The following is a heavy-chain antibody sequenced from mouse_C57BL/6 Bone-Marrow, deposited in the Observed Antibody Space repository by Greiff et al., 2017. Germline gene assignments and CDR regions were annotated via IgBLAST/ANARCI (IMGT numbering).Heavy chain of an antibody. Sequence: QVQLQQPGAELVKPGASVKMSCKASGYAFTSYWITWVKQRPGQGLEWIGDIYPGSGSTNYNDKFKSKATLTVDTSSSTAYMQLSSLTSEDSAVYYCARVNNGNFFDYWGQGTPLTVSS. V-gene: IGHV1-55*01. J-gene: IGHJ2*01. D-gene: IGHD2-1*01. CDR2: IYPGSGST. CDR1: GYAFTSYW. CDR3: ARVNNGNFFDY.